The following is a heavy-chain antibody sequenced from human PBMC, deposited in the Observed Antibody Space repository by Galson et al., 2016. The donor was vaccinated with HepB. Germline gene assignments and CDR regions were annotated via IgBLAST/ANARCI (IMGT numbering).Heavy chain of an antibody. CDR2: IYHNGNI. V-gene: IGHV4-30-2*01. CDR3: ARGADYSGSGTVFDH. Sequence: TLSLTCAISGGSVSSGTYSWTWIRQPPGKGLEWIGYIYHNGNIWHNPSLTSRVTLSLDRSKSQFSLRLASVTAADTAVYYCARGADYSGSGTVFDHWGQGALVTVSS. CDR1: GGSVSSGTYS. D-gene: IGHD3-10*01. J-gene: IGHJ4*02.